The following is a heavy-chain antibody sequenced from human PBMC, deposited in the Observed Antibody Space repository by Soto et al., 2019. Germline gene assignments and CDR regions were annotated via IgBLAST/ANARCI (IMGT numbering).Heavy chain of an antibody. V-gene: IGHV1-18*01. CDR2: ISAYNGNT. Sequence: GASVNVSCKASGYTFTSYGISWVRQAPGQGLEWMGWISAYNGNTNYAQKLQGRVTMTTDTSTSTAYMELRSLRSDDTAVYYCARDRGDVVVVPAATQTNWFDPWGQGTLVTVSS. D-gene: IGHD2-2*01. J-gene: IGHJ5*02. CDR3: ARDRGDVVVVPAATQTNWFDP. CDR1: GYTFTSYG.